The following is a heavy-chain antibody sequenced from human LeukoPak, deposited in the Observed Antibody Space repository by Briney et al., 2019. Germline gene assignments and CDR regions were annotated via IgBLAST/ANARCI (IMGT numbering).Heavy chain of an antibody. CDR2: IYHSGST. V-gene: IGHV4-38-2*02. Sequence: SETLSLTCTVSGYSISSGYYWGWIRQPPGKGLEWIGSIYHSGSTYYNPSLKSRVTMPVDTSKNQISLKLKSVTAADTAVYYCARDSGTSGEVKFDPWGQGALVTVSS. CDR3: ARDSGTSGEVKFDP. D-gene: IGHD3-10*01. J-gene: IGHJ5*02. CDR1: GYSISSGYY.